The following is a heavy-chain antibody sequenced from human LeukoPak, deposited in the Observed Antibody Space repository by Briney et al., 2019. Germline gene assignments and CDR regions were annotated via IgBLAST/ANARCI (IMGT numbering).Heavy chain of an antibody. J-gene: IGHJ4*02. D-gene: IGHD1-26*01. CDR2: IDQDGSEK. CDR1: GSTSSRNF. Sequence: GGSLRLSCAVSGSTSSRNFMSWVRQTPEKGLECVANIDQDGSEKNYVDSVKGRFTISRDNAKNSLFLQMNSLRAEDTAIYYCASGAGWESGYWGQGTLVTVSS. V-gene: IGHV3-7*01. CDR3: ASGAGWESGY.